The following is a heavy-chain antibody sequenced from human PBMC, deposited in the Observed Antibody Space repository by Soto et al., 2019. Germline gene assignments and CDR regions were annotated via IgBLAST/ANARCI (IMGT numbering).Heavy chain of an antibody. CDR3: ARDRIWGFNYYGMDV. CDR2: IGTAGDT. J-gene: IGHJ6*02. V-gene: IGHV3-13*01. CDR1: GFTFSSYD. Sequence: GGSLRLSCAASGFTFSSYDMHWVRQATGKGLEWVSAIGTAGDTYYPGSVKGRFTISRENAKNSLYLQMNSLRAEDTAVYYCARDRIWGFNYYGMDVWGQGTTVTVSS. D-gene: IGHD2-15*01.